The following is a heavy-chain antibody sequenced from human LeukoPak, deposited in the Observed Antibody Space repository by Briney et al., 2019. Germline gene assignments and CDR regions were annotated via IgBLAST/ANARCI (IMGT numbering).Heavy chain of an antibody. CDR2: ISSSGSTI. Sequence: GGSLRLSCAASGFTFSDYCMSWIRQAPGKGLEWVSYISSSGSTIYYADSVKGRFTISRDNAKNSLYLQMNSLRAEDTAVNYCARVYYPHAFDIWGQGTMVTVSS. D-gene: IGHD1-26*01. CDR3: ARVYYPHAFDI. CDR1: GFTFSDYC. J-gene: IGHJ3*02. V-gene: IGHV3-11*01.